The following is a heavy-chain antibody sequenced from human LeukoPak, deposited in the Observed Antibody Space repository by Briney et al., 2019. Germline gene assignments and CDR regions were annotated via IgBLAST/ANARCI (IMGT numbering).Heavy chain of an antibody. CDR3: ARRKWELDHDAFDI. Sequence: SETLSLTCTVSGGSISSGSYYWSWIRQPAGKGLEWIGRIYTSGSTNYNPSLKSRVTISVDTSKNQFSLKLSSVTAADTAVYYCARRKWELDHDAFDIWGQGTKVTVSS. CDR2: IYTSGST. J-gene: IGHJ3*02. V-gene: IGHV4-61*02. CDR1: GGSISSGSYY. D-gene: IGHD1-26*01.